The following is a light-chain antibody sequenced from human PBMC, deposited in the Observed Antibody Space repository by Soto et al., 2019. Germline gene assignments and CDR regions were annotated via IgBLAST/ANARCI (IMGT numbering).Light chain of an antibody. CDR3: FSYAGSSALYV. Sequence: QSALTQPASVSGSPGQSITISCSGTSSDVGSYNLVSWYQQHPGQAPRLMIYEVSKRPSGLSNRFSGSKSGSTASLTISGLQAEDEADYYCFSYAGSSALYVFGTGTQLTVL. CDR1: SSDVGSYNL. V-gene: IGLV2-23*02. J-gene: IGLJ1*01. CDR2: EVS.